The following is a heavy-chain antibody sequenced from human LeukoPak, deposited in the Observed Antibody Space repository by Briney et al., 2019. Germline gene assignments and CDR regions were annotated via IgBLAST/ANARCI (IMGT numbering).Heavy chain of an antibody. CDR2: IQFDESDK. CDR1: GFRFSDYG. D-gene: IGHD3-10*01. V-gene: IGHV3-30*02. J-gene: IGHJ3*01. CDR3: AKESKGSESSFDL. Sequence: GGSLRLSCAASGFRFSDYGMHWVRQTPGKGLEWVTFIQFDESDKFYADSVKGRFIISRDNSKSTLYLQMNSLRPEDTAVYYCAKESKGSESSFDLWGQGTMVTVSS.